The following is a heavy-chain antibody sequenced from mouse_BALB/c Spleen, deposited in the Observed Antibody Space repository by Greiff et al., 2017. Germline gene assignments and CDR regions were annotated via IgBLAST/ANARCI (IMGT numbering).Heavy chain of an antibody. CDR1: GFTFSSYT. CDR2: ISNGGGST. J-gene: IGHJ2*01. D-gene: IGHD2-1*01. CDR3: ARSYGNYIDY. Sequence: EVKLVESGGGLVQPGGSLKLSCAASGFTFSSYTMSWVRQTPEKRLEWVAYISNGGGSTYYPDTVKGRFTISRDNAKNTLYLQMSSLKSEDTAMYYGARSYGNYIDYWGQGTTLTVSS. V-gene: IGHV5-12-2*01.